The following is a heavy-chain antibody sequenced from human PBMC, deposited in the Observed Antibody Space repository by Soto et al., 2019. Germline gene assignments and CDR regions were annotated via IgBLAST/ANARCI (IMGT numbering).Heavy chain of an antibody. CDR1: GGSISSSSYY. CDR2: IYYSGST. Sequence: KPSETLSLTCTVSGGSISSSSYYWGWIRQPPGKGLEWIGSIYYSGSTYYNPSLKSRVTISVDTSKNQFSLKLSSVTAADTAVYYCARHFTGDPHYDSSGYWNGPYPSYYYYGMDVWGQGTTVTVSS. D-gene: IGHD3-22*01. J-gene: IGHJ6*02. V-gene: IGHV4-39*01. CDR3: ARHFTGDPHYDSSGYWNGPYPSYYYYGMDV.